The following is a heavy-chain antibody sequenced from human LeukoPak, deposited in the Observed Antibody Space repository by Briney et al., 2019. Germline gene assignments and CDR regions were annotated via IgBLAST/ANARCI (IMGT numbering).Heavy chain of an antibody. Sequence: GGSLRLSCAASGFTFSSYAMTWVRQASGKGLEWVSAISGGGESTYHADSVKGRFTISRDNSKNTLYLQMNSLRAEDTAVYYCARMNYVSSGWGAPFDYWGQGTLVTVSS. D-gene: IGHD1-7*01. CDR2: ISGGGEST. CDR1: GFTFSSYA. V-gene: IGHV3-23*01. J-gene: IGHJ4*02. CDR3: ARMNYVSSGWGAPFDY.